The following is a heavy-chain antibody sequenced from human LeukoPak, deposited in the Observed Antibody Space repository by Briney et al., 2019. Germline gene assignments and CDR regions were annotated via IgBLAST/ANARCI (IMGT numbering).Heavy chain of an antibody. CDR2: IRGSSGGT. D-gene: IGHD2-21*02. Sequence: GGSLRLSCAASGFTFSNYGMSWVRQAPGKGLEWVSVIRGSSGGTYYADSVKGRFTISRDNSKNTVYLQMNSLRAEDTAVYYCVKARMPHCGTDCLESWGQGTLVTVSS. CDR3: VKARMPHCGTDCLES. J-gene: IGHJ4*02. CDR1: GFTFSNYG. V-gene: IGHV3-23*01.